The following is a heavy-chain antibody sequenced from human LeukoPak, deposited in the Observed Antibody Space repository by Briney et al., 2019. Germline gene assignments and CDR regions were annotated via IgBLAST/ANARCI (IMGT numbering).Heavy chain of an antibody. J-gene: IGHJ6*02. V-gene: IGHV1-18*01. Sequence: ASVKVSCKASGYTFTSYGISWVRQAPGQGLEWMGWISAYNGNTNYAQKLQGRVTMTTDTSTSTAYMELRSLRSDDTAVYYCAAPSSTTYNYGMDVWGQGTTVTVSS. D-gene: IGHD2-2*01. CDR1: GYTFTSYG. CDR3: AAPSSTTYNYGMDV. CDR2: ISAYNGNT.